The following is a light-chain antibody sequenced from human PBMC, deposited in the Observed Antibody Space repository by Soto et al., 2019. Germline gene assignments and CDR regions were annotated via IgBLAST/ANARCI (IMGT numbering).Light chain of an antibody. CDR3: QQSYRNPRT. J-gene: IGKJ1*01. CDR1: QNIGNY. V-gene: IGKV1-39*01. Sequence: DIQLTQSPSSLSASVGDRVTITCRTSQNIGNYLNWYQQKPGKAPNLLIYKASTLQSGVPSRFSGGGSGTDFTLTISSLQPEDYATYYCQQSYRNPRTFGQGTKVDIK. CDR2: KAS.